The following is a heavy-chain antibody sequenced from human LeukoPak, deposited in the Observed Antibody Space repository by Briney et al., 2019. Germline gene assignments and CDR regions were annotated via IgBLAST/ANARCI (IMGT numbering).Heavy chain of an antibody. Sequence: GRSLRLSCAASGFTFSSYGMHWVRQAPGKGLEWVAVISYDGSNKYYADSVKGRFTISRDNSKNTLYLQMNSLRAEDTAVYYCAKLKGSLLWFGDALAYFDYWRQGTLVTVSS. CDR1: GFTFSSYG. J-gene: IGHJ4*02. CDR2: ISYDGSNK. V-gene: IGHV3-30*18. D-gene: IGHD3-10*01. CDR3: AKLKGSLLWFGDALAYFDY.